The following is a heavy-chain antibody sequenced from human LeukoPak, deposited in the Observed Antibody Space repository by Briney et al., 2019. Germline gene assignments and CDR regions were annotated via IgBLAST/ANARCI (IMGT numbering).Heavy chain of an antibody. CDR2: IKSKSDGETT. D-gene: IGHD7-27*01. V-gene: IGHV3-15*01. CDR3: STVLNGDTDY. J-gene: IGHJ4*02. CDR1: GFTFRNVW. Sequence: GGSLRLSCAASGFTFRNVWMSWVRQDPGKRLEWVGRIKSKSDGETTQYAAPVKGRITISRDDSRNTLYLHMDSLTTGDTAVYYCSTVLNGDTDYWGRGALVTVSS.